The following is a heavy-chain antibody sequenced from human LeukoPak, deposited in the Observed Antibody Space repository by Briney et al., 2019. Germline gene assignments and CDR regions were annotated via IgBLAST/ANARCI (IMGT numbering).Heavy chain of an antibody. CDR3: ARDHYRAVTASDY. V-gene: IGHV3-23*01. CDR1: GFTFSSYA. J-gene: IGHJ4*02. D-gene: IGHD4-11*01. CDR2: ISGSGGST. Sequence: GGSLRLSCAASGFTFSSYAMSWVRQAPGKGLEWVSAISGSGGSTYYADSVKGRFTVSRDNSKNTLYLQMNSLRAEDTALYYCARDHYRAVTASDYWGQGTLVTVSS.